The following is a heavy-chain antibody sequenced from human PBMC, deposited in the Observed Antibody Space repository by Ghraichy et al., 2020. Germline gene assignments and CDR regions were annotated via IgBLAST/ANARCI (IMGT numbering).Heavy chain of an antibody. CDR2: ISGSGGST. CDR1: GFTFSSYA. V-gene: IGHV3-23*01. D-gene: IGHD2-15*01. J-gene: IGHJ6*03. Sequence: GGSLRLSCAASGFTFSSYAMSWVRQAPGKGLEWVSAISGSGGSTYYADSVKGRFTISRDNSKNTLYLQMNSLRAEDTAVYYCSYCSGGSCHSEYYYYYMDVWGKGTTVTVSS. CDR3: SYCSGGSCHSEYYYYYMDV.